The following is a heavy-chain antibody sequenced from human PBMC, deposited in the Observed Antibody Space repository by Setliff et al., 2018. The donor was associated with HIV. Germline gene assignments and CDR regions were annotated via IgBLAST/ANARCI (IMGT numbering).Heavy chain of an antibody. CDR3: ARANWGDWYFDL. Sequence: PSETLSLTCAVSGYSISSGYYWGWIRQPPGKGLEWIGSIYHSGSTYYNPSLKSRVTISVDTSKNQFSLKLSSVTAADTAVYYCARANWGDWYFDLWGRGALVTVSS. CDR1: GYSISSGYY. V-gene: IGHV4-38-2*01. J-gene: IGHJ2*01. CDR2: IYHSGST. D-gene: IGHD7-27*01.